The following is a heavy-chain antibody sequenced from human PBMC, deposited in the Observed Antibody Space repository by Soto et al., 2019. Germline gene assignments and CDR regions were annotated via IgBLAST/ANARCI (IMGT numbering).Heavy chain of an antibody. Sequence: QVQLVESGGGLVKPGGSLRLSCAASGFTFSDYYMSWLRQAPGKGLEWVSYIGSSSSYTNYADSVKGRFTISRDNAKNSLYLQMNSLRAEDTAVYYCARGGRWLQFPFDIWGQGTMVTVSS. CDR1: GFTFSDYY. CDR2: IGSSSSYT. D-gene: IGHD5-12*01. CDR3: ARGGRWLQFPFDI. J-gene: IGHJ3*02. V-gene: IGHV3-11*06.